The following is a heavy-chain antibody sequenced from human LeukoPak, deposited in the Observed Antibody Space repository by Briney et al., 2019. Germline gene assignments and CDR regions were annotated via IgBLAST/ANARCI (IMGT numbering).Heavy chain of an antibody. CDR2: ISPGGGTT. CDR3: AKPMCSSTSCYRYFDY. V-gene: IGHV3-23*01. Sequence: GGPLRLSCVVSGLSFGSEAMSWVRQAPGRGLEWVSSISPGGGTTYYADSVKGRFTISRDNSKNTLYLQMNSLRVEDTAVYYCAKPMCSSTSCYRYFDYWGQGSPVTVSS. D-gene: IGHD2-2*01. J-gene: IGHJ4*02. CDR1: GLSFGSEA.